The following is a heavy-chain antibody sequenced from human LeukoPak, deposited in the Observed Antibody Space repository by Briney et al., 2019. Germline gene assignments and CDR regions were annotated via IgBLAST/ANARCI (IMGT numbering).Heavy chain of an antibody. CDR3: WRLSYDTSGTWGDAFDI. CDR2: IYPGDSDT. V-gene: IGHV5-51*01. J-gene: IGHJ3*02. Sequence: ESLKIFLKGSGYIFTNDWIGWVRQMPGRGLEWMGSIYPGDSDTRYSTSFQGQVTISADKSNSTAYLPWSSLKASDTAIQYLWRLSYDTSGTWGDAFDIWGQGTMVTVSS. CDR1: GYIFTNDW. D-gene: IGHD3-22*01.